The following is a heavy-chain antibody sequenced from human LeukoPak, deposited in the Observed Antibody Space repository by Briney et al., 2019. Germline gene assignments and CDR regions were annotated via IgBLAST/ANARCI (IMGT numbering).Heavy chain of an antibody. J-gene: IGHJ4*02. V-gene: IGHV4-38-2*01. CDR1: GYSISSGYY. D-gene: IGHD4-23*01. CDR2: TYHSGTS. Sequence: SDTLSLTCAVSGYSISSGYYWGWVRQSPGKGLEWIGNTYHSGTSYYTPSLKSRVTISVDTSKNQFSLTLSSVTAADTALYYCARKYGSNAGYFDYWGQGALVTVSS. CDR3: ARKYGSNAGYFDY.